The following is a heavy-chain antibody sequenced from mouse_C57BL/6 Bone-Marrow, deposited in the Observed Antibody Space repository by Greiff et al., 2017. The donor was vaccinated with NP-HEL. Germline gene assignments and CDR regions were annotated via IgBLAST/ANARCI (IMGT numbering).Heavy chain of an antibody. CDR2: INPNNGGT. CDR3: ARGADTPWFAY. CDR1: GYTFTDYN. V-gene: IGHV1-18*01. Sequence: VQLQQSGPELVKPGASVKIPCKASGYTFTDYNMDWVKQSHGQSLEWIGDINPNNGGTNYNQKFKGKATLTVDKSSSTAYMELRSLTSEDTAVYYCARGADTPWFAYWGKGTLVTVSA. D-gene: IGHD3-3*01. J-gene: IGHJ3*01.